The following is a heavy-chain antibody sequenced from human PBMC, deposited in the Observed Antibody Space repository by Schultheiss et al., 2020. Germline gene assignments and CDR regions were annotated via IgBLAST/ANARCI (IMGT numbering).Heavy chain of an antibody. D-gene: IGHD4-17*01. Sequence: AVKVSCKASGGTFSSYAISWVRQAPGQGLEWMGGIIPIFGTANYAQKFQGRVTITADESTSTAYMELSSLRSEDTAVYYCVKRQGDYGRAFEYWGQGTLVTVAS. V-gene: IGHV1-69*13. CDR2: IIPIFGTA. J-gene: IGHJ4*02. CDR3: VKRQGDYGRAFEY. CDR1: GGTFSSYA.